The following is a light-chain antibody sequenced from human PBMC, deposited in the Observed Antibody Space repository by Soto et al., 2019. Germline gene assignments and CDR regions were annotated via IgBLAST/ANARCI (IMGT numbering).Light chain of an antibody. CDR2: EVT. V-gene: IGLV2-14*01. CDR1: GSYVGGYDY. Sequence: QSALTQPAPLSWSPGQSIPLSCHWTGSYVGGYDYVSWYQHHPGKAPKVMIYEVTNRPSGVSNRFSGSKSGNTASLTISGLLAEDEADYYCSSYTSSSTYVFGTGTKVTVL. CDR3: SSYTSSSTYV. J-gene: IGLJ1*01.